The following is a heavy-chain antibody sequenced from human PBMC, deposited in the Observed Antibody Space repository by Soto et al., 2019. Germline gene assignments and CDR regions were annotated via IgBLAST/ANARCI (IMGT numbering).Heavy chain of an antibody. CDR3: ASPYSSGWYGGFDY. V-gene: IGHV1-69*12. Sequence: QVQLVQSGAEVKKPGPSVKVSCTASGGTFSSYAISWVRQAPGQGLEWMGGIIPIFGTADYAQKLQGRVTITADESTSTAYMELSSLRSEDTAVYYCASPYSSGWYGGFDYWGQGTLVTVSS. J-gene: IGHJ4*02. CDR2: IIPIFGTA. CDR1: GGTFSSYA. D-gene: IGHD6-19*01.